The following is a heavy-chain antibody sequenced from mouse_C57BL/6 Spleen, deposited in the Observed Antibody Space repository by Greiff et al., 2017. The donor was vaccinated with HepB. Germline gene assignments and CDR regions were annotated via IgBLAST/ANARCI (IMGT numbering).Heavy chain of an antibody. CDR1: GYTFTSYW. CDR3: ARGTLFITTVVATDYFDY. J-gene: IGHJ2*01. D-gene: IGHD1-1*01. Sequence: QVQLQQPGAELVKPGASVKLSCKASGYTFTSYWMHWVKQRPGQGLEWIGMIHPNSGSTNYNEKFKSKATLTVDKSSSTAYMQLSSLTSEDSAVYYCARGTLFITTVVATDYFDYWGQGTTLTVSS. CDR2: IHPNSGST. V-gene: IGHV1-64*01.